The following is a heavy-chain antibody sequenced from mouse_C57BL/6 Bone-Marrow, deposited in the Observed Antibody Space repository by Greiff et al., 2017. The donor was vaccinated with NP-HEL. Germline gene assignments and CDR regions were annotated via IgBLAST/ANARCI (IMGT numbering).Heavy chain of an antibody. CDR3: ARDRIRLSTVVATGYFDV. D-gene: IGHD1-1*01. CDR1: GFTFSDYY. Sequence: EVKLVESEGGLVQPGSSMKLSCTASGFTFSDYYMAWVRQVPEKGLEWVANINYDGSSTYYLDSLKSRFIISRDNAKNILYLQMSSLKSEDTATYYCARDRIRLSTVVATGYFDVWGTGTTVTVSS. V-gene: IGHV5-16*01. CDR2: INYDGSST. J-gene: IGHJ1*03.